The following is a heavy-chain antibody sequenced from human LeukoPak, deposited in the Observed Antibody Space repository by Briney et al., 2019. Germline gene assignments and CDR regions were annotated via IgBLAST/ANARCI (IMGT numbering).Heavy chain of an antibody. V-gene: IGHV1-8*03. D-gene: IGHD3-9*01. Sequence: ASVKVSCTTSGYTFTNYDIFWVRQATGQGLEWMGWMNPNNGNTGYAPKFQGRVTLTRATSINTAYMELSSLRSEDTAVYYCGRRCLSGYGYQYYYMDVWGKGTTVTVSS. CDR3: GRRCLSGYGYQYYYMDV. CDR1: GYTFTNYD. CDR2: MNPNNGNT. J-gene: IGHJ6*03.